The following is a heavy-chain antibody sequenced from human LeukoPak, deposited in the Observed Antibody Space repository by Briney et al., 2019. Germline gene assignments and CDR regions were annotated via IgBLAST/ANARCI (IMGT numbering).Heavy chain of an antibody. D-gene: IGHD3-3*02. CDR3: ARRHSIRGSWYYYYYMDV. V-gene: IGHV4-39*01. J-gene: IGHJ6*03. Sequence: SETLSLTCTVSGGSISSSSYYWGWIRQPPGKGLEWIGSIYYSGSTYYNPSLKSRVIISVDTSKNQFSLKLSSVTAADTAVYYCARRHSIRGSWYYYYYMDVWGKGTTVTVSS. CDR2: IYYSGST. CDR1: GGSISSSSYY.